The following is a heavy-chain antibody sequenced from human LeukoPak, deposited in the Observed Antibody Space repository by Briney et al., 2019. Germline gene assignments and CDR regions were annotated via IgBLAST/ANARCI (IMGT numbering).Heavy chain of an antibody. J-gene: IGHJ4*02. CDR3: ATLYNDKGDY. CDR2: TIGSGDSR. CDR1: GFTFRNYG. Sequence: GGPLRLSCAASGFTFRNYGMSWVRQAPGKGLEWVSGTIGSGDSRFYADPVKGRFTISRDNSRNTLYLHMNSLRVDDTAVYYCATLYNDKGDYWGQGALVAVSS. D-gene: IGHD5-24*01. V-gene: IGHV3-23*01.